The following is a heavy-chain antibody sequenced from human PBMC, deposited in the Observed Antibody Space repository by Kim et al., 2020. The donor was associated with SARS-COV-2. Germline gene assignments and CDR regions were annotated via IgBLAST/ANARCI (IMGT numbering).Heavy chain of an antibody. V-gene: IGHV3-7*01. Sequence: GGSLRLSCAASEFSITNYWMSWVRQAPGKGLEWVANIKTDGSKQLYADSVKGRFTISRDNAKNSVYLQMNGLRVEDTAIYYCTREFGDYDFSAYWGQGTLVTVSS. CDR1: EFSITNYW. CDR2: IKTDGSKQ. J-gene: IGHJ4*02. CDR3: TREFGDYDFSAY. D-gene: IGHD3-3*01.